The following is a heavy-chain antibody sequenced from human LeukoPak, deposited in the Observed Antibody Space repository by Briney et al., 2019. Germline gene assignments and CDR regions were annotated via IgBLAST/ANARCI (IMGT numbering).Heavy chain of an antibody. J-gene: IGHJ4*02. CDR1: GYTFTSYY. CDR3: ASEAHYYDSSGYYYTATFDY. V-gene: IGHV1-46*01. D-gene: IGHD3-22*01. Sequence: EASVKVSCKASGYTFTSYYMHWVRQAPGQGLEWMGIINPSGGSTSYAQKFQGRVTMTRDTSTSTVYMELSSLRSEDTAVYYCASEAHYYDSSGYYYTATFDYWGQGTLATVSS. CDR2: INPSGGST.